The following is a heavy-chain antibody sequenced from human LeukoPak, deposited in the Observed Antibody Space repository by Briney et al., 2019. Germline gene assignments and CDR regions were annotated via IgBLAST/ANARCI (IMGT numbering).Heavy chain of an antibody. CDR1: GFTFSSYG. Sequence: GGSLRLSCAASGFTFSSYGMHWVRQAPGKGLEWVAVIWYDGSNKYYADSVKGRFTISRDNSKNTLYLQMGSLRAEDTAVYYCAREGRITIFGVVPDAFDIWGQGTMVTVSS. CDR2: IWYDGSNK. V-gene: IGHV3-33*01. CDR3: AREGRITIFGVVPDAFDI. D-gene: IGHD3-3*01. J-gene: IGHJ3*02.